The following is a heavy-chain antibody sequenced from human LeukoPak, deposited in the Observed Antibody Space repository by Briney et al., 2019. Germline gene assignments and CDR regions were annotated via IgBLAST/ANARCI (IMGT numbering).Heavy chain of an antibody. CDR1: GFTFTSYA. Sequence: GESLRLSCAASGFTFTSYAMSWVRQAPGKGLEWVSVLTGDGNTYYADSVKGRFTNSRDNSKNTLYLQMNSLRAEDTAVYYCAKVGSVVIDSDLGLDYWGQGTLVTASS. CDR3: AKVGSVVIDSDLGLDY. D-gene: IGHD3-22*01. J-gene: IGHJ4*02. V-gene: IGHV3-23*01. CDR2: LTGDGNT.